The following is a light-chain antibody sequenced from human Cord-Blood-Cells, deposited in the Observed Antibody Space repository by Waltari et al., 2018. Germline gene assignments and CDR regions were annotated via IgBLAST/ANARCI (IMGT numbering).Light chain of an antibody. J-gene: IGKJ1*01. V-gene: IGKV3-20*01. Sequence: EIVLTQSPGTLSLSPGERATLSCRASQSVSSSYLAWYQQKHGQAPRLLIYGASSRATGIPDRFSGSGSETDFTLTISRLEPEDFAVYYCQQYGSSPRTFGQGTKVEIK. CDR3: QQYGSSPRT. CDR1: QSVSSSY. CDR2: GAS.